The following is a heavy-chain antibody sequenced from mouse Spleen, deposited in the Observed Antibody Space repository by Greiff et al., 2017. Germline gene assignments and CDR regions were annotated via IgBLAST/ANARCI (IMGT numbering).Heavy chain of an antibody. V-gene: IGHV1-55*01. D-gene: IGHD3-3*01. CDR2: IYPGSGST. CDR3: AREGPEGAWFAY. J-gene: IGHJ3*01. Sequence: VQLQQSGAELVKPGASVKMSCKASGYTFTSYWITWVKQRPGQGLEWIGDIYPGSGSTNYNEKFKSKATLTVDTSSSTAYMQLSSLTSEDSAVYYCAREGPEGAWFAYWGQGTLVTVSA. CDR1: GYTFTSYW.